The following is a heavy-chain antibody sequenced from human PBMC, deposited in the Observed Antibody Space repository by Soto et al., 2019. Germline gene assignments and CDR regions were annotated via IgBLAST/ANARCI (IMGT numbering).Heavy chain of an antibody. Sequence: QVQLQQSGPGLVKPSQTLSLTCAISGDSISTNNVAWNWIRQSPSGGLEWLWRTGYTSKWYNDYAVSVRSRITIHPDTAKNQFSRQLISVTLDVTAVYYCARGKYSAFDYWGQGTLVTVSS. CDR2: TGYTSKWYN. D-gene: IGHD5-18*01. J-gene: IGHJ4*02. CDR3: ARGKYSAFDY. V-gene: IGHV6-1*01. CDR1: GDSISTNNVA.